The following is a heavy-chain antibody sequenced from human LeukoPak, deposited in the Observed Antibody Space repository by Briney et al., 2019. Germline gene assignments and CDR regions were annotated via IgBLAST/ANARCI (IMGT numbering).Heavy chain of an antibody. J-gene: IGHJ4*02. D-gene: IGHD2-2*01. CDR2: INAGNGNT. CDR3: ARDGVVEPLGFDY. CDR1: GYTFTRYA. V-gene: IGHV1-3*01. Sequence: GASVKVSCKASGYTFTRYAMHWVRQAPGQRLEWMGWINAGNGNTKYSQRFQGRVTITRDTSASTAYVELSSLRSEDTAVYYCARDGVVEPLGFDYWGQGTLVTVSS.